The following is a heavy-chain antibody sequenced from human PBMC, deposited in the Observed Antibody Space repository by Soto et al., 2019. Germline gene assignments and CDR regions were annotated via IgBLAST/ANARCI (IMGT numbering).Heavy chain of an antibody. Sequence: QLRLQESGSGLVKPSQTLSLTCTVSGGSLSSGSFSWGWIRQPPGKGLEWIGYINYSGTTYYNPSPRRRATISRGMPTNQFSLKRGSLTAADTAVYYCARGGGSTDYVANYYFDYWGRGTLVTVSS. CDR2: INYSGTT. CDR1: GGSLSSGSFS. CDR3: ARGGGSTDYVANYYFDY. V-gene: IGHV4-30-2*01. D-gene: IGHD4-17*01. J-gene: IGHJ4*02.